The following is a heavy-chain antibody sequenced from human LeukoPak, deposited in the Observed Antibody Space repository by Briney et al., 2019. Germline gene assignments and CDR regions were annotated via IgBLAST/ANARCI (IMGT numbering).Heavy chain of an antibody. J-gene: IGHJ4*02. CDR1: GYTFTGCY. D-gene: IGHD5-18*01. V-gene: IGHV1-2*02. Sequence: ASVKVSCKASGYTFTGCYMHWVRQAPGQGLEWMGWINPNSGGTNYAQKFQGRVTMTRDTSISTAYMELSRLRSDDTAVYYCARGESAQLWYRFDYWGQGTLVTVSS. CDR2: INPNSGGT. CDR3: ARGESAQLWYRFDY.